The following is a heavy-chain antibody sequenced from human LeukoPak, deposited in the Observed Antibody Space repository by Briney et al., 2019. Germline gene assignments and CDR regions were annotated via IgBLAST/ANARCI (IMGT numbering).Heavy chain of an antibody. V-gene: IGHV3-21*01. CDR2: ISSSSSYI. D-gene: IGHD5/OR15-5a*01. Sequence: PGGSLRLSCAASGFTFSSYSMNWVRQAPGKGLEWVSSISSSSSYIYYADSVKGRFTISRDNAKNSLYLQMNSLRAEDTAVYYCARVVSSIGRCDYWGQGTLVTVSS. J-gene: IGHJ4*02. CDR1: GFTFSSYS. CDR3: ARVVSSIGRCDY.